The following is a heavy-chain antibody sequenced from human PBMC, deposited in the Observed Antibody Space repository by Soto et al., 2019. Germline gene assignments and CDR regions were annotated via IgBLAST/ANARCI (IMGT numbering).Heavy chain of an antibody. CDR1: GGTFSSYA. V-gene: IGHV1-69*06. CDR3: GTRKPIAVAGRTSYYYGMDV. Sequence: SVKVSCKASGGTFSSYAISWVRQAPGQGLEWMGGIIPIFGTANYAQKFQGRVTITADKSTSTAYMELSSLRSEDTAVYYCGTRKPIAVAGRTSYYYGMDVWGQGTTVTVSS. J-gene: IGHJ6*02. D-gene: IGHD6-19*01. CDR2: IIPIFGTA.